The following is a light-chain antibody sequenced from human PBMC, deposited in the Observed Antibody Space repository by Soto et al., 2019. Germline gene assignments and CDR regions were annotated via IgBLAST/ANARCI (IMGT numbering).Light chain of an antibody. V-gene: IGKV3-15*01. Sequence: ELVITQSPVTLSLSPCTIATLACRTTSGVITNLAWYQQKPGQAPRHLIFDASTRATGVPARFSGSGSGTEFTLTISSLRSADFATYYCQQYYSWPRGTFGQGTKVDIK. CDR2: DAS. CDR3: QQYYSWPRGT. J-gene: IGKJ1*01. CDR1: SGVITN.